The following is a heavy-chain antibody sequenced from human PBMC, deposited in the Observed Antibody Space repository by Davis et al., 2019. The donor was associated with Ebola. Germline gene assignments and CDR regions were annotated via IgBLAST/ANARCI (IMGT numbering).Heavy chain of an antibody. CDR1: GFSFSSYW. D-gene: IGHD4-17*01. J-gene: IGHJ6*02. V-gene: IGHV3-7*03. CDR2: IKQDGSEK. Sequence: GGSLRLSCAASGFSFSSYWMSWVRQAPGKGLEWVASIKQDGSEKYYVDSVKGRFTISRDNAKNSLYLQMNSLRAEDTAVYFCARGLGDYLLYGVGYYYYAMDVWGQGTTVTVSS. CDR3: ARGLGDYLLYGVGYYYYAMDV.